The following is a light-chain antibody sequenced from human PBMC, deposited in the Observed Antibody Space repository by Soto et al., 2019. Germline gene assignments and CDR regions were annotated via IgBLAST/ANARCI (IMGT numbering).Light chain of an antibody. CDR1: QGIRND. Sequence: AIQMTQSPSSLSASGGDRLTITFRESQGIRNDLAWYQQTPGKAPKLLIYAASSLQSGVPSRFSGSGAGSDFTLTISSLKPEDVATDYCQQDYNYTRTFGQGTKVDI. CDR2: AAS. CDR3: QQDYNYTRT. V-gene: IGKV1-6*01. J-gene: IGKJ1*01.